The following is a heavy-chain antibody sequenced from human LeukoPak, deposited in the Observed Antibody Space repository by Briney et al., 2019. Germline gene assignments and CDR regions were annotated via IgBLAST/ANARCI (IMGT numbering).Heavy chain of an antibody. V-gene: IGHV4-39*01. Sequence: KPSETLSLTCTVSGGSISSSSYYWGWIRQPPGKGLEWIGSIYYSGSTYYNPSLKSRVTISVDTSKNQFSLKLSSVTAADTAVYYCASKPKSYSSGWYTLRAFDIWGQGTMVTVSP. CDR2: IYYSGST. CDR3: ASKPKSYSSGWYTLRAFDI. CDR1: GGSISSSSYY. J-gene: IGHJ3*02. D-gene: IGHD6-19*01.